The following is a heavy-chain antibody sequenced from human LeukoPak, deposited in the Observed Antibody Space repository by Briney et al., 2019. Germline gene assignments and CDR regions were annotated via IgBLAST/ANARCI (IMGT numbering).Heavy chain of an antibody. Sequence: GGSLRLSCAASGFTLSSYAISWVRQAPGKGLEWVSTLSGSGISTYYTDSVKGRFTISRDNSKNTLSLQMNSLRAEDTAVYFCAKHFPFIGDYYFDYWGQGTLVSVSS. V-gene: IGHV3-23*01. J-gene: IGHJ4*02. CDR2: LSGSGIST. D-gene: IGHD4-17*01. CDR1: GFTLSSYA. CDR3: AKHFPFIGDYYFDY.